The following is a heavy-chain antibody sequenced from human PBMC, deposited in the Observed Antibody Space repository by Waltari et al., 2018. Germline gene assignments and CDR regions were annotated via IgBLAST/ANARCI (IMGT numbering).Heavy chain of an antibody. CDR1: GGTFSSYA. D-gene: IGHD2-2*01. V-gene: IGHV1-69*10. Sequence: QVQLVQSGAEVKKPGSSVKVSCKASGGTFSSYAISWVRQAPGQGLEWMGGIIPILGIANYAQKFQGRVTITADKSTSTAYMELSSLRSEDTAVYYCARVVVVPAALVGVGNWFDPWGQGTLVTVSS. CDR3: ARVVVVPAALVGVGNWFDP. J-gene: IGHJ5*02. CDR2: IIPILGIA.